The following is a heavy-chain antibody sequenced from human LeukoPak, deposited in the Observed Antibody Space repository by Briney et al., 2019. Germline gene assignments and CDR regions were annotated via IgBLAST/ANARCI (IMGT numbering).Heavy chain of an antibody. J-gene: IGHJ4*02. CDR2: ISGSGGTT. Sequence: GGSLRLSCEASGFTFSTYVMSWVSQAPGKRLECVSSISGSGGTTYYADSVKGRFTISRDNSKNTVYLQMSSLTVEDTAIYYCAKEKLRYYDYWGQGALVTVSS. D-gene: IGHD3-16*01. CDR1: GFTFSTYV. V-gene: IGHV3-23*01. CDR3: AKEKLRYYDY.